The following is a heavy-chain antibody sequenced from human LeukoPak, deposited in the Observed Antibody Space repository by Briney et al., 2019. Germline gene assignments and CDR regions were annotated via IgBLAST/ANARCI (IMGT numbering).Heavy chain of an antibody. J-gene: IGHJ4*02. D-gene: IGHD1-26*01. CDR2: INPGITHI. Sequence: GASVKVSCKASGYTFTGYYFHWVRQAPGQGPEWMGCINPGITHIDHAQKFRGRITTTSDTSIRTAYMELRSLTSDDTAVYYCAREAMTGGSHLKTFDFWGQGTLVTVSS. V-gene: IGHV1-2*02. CDR3: AREAMTGGSHLKTFDF. CDR1: GYTFTGYY.